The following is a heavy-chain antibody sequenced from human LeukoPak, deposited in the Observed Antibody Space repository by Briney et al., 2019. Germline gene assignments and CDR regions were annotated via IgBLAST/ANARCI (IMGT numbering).Heavy chain of an antibody. CDR1: GFTFSNYW. CDR3: ARALDSSSSRYQAFEG. J-gene: IGHJ4*02. CDR2: IKQDESEK. Sequence: GGSLRLSCSASGFTFSNYWMSWVRQAPGKGLEWVANIKQDESEKYYVDSVKGRFTISRDNAKSSLYLQMNSLRAEDTAVYYCARALDSSSSRYQAFEGWGQGTLVTVSS. V-gene: IGHV3-7*01. D-gene: IGHD2-2*01.